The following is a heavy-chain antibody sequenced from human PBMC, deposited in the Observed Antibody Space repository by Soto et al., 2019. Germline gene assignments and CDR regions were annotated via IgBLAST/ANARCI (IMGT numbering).Heavy chain of an antibody. CDR1: GFTFSSDA. V-gene: IGHV3-23*01. D-gene: IGHD6-6*01. CDR2: ISGSGGST. CDR3: AKRHSSSSYYYYGMDV. Sequence: GSLRLACPASGFTFSSDAMSRLRHAPGKGLEWVSAISGSGGSTYYADSVKGRFTISRDNSKNTLYLQMNSLRAEDTAVYYCAKRHSSSSYYYYGMDVWGQGTTVTVSS. J-gene: IGHJ6*02.